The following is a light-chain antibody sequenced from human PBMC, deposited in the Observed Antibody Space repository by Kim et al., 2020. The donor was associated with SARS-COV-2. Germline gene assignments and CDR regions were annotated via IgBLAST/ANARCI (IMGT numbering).Light chain of an antibody. J-gene: IGKJ1*01. CDR1: QSVSSW. CDR2: RAS. CDR3: HQYNSYPWT. Sequence: DIQLTQSPSTLSASVGDRVTNTCRASQSVSSWLAWYQQKPGKAPNLLIYRASSLESGVPSRFSGSESGTEFTLTISSLQPDDFATYYCHQYNSYPWTFGQGTKVDIK. V-gene: IGKV1-5*03.